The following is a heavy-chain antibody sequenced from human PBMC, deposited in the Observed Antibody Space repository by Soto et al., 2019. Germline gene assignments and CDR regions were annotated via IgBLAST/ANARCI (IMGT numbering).Heavy chain of an antibody. V-gene: IGHV1-69*06. D-gene: IGHD6-6*01. Sequence: SVKVSCKASGYTFTGYYMHWVRQAPGQGLEWMGWIIPIFGTANYAQKFQGRVTITADKSTSTAYMELSSLRSEDTAVYYCARVDSSSIDYYYYYGMDVWGQGTTVTVSS. CDR2: IIPIFGTA. J-gene: IGHJ6*02. CDR1: GYTFTGYY. CDR3: ARVDSSSIDYYYYYGMDV.